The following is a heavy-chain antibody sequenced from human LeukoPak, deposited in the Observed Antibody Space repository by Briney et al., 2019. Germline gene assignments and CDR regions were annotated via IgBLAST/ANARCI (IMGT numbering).Heavy chain of an antibody. V-gene: IGHV3-30*02. CDR1: GFTFSSYG. D-gene: IGHD7-27*01. CDR2: IRYDGSNK. CDR3: AKDSQYTQILGTLY. Sequence: GGSLRLSCAASGFTFSSYGMHWVRQAPGKGLEWVAFIRYDGSNKYYADSVKGRFTISRDNSKNTLYLQMNSLRAEDTAVYYCAKDSQYTQILGTLYWGQGTLVTVSS. J-gene: IGHJ4*02.